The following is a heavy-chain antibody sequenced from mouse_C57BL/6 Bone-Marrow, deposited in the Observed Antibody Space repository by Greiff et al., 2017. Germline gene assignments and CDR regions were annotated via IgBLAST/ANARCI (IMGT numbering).Heavy chain of an antibody. V-gene: IGHV14-1*01. D-gene: IGHD2-2*01. J-gene: IGHJ2*01. Sequence: VQLQQSGAELVRPGASVKLSCTASGFNIKDYYMHWVKQRPEQGLEWIGRIDPEDGDTEYAPKFQGKDTMTADTSSNTAYLQLSSLTSEDTAVYYCTSMVTTSYGGQGTTLTVSS. CDR3: TSMVTTSY. CDR1: GFNIKDYY. CDR2: IDPEDGDT.